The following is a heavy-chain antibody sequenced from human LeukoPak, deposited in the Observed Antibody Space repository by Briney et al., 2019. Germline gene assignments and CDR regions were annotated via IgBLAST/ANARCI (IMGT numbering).Heavy chain of an antibody. J-gene: IGHJ1*01. CDR2: FYSGGSA. V-gene: IGHV3-66*01. Sequence: GGSLRLSWAASGFTVSTNYRSWVPQAPGKGLGWAPVFYSGGSAYYADSVKGRFTISRDNSKNTLYLQMNSLRAEDTAVYYCATKGPYYYGSGLNFQHWGQGTLVTVSS. CDR3: ATKGPYYYGSGLNFQH. CDR1: GFTVSTNY. D-gene: IGHD3-10*01.